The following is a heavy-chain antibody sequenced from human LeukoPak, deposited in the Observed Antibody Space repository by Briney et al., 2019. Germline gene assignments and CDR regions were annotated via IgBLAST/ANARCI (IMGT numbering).Heavy chain of an antibody. CDR3: AKYGILTGYVIDY. V-gene: IGHV3-23*01. D-gene: IGHD3-9*01. J-gene: IGHJ4*02. CDR2: ISGSGGST. CDR1: GFTFSSYA. Sequence: GGSLRLSCAASGFTFSSYAMSWVRQAPGKGLEWVSAISGSGGSTYYADSVKGRFTISRDNSKNTPYLQMNSLRAEDTAVYYCAKYGILTGYVIDYWGQGTLVTVSS.